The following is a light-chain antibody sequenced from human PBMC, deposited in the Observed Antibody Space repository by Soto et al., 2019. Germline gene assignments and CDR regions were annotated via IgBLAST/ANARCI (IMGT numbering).Light chain of an antibody. V-gene: IGKV3-20*01. Sequence: EIVLTQSPGTLSLSPGERAILFCRASRSVNRNNLAWYQQKPGQAPRLLIYGASSRATGIPDRFSGSGAGTDFSLTISRVEPEDFAVYYCQHYDSALWTFGQGTKVEIK. CDR2: GAS. CDR3: QHYDSALWT. J-gene: IGKJ1*01. CDR1: RSVNRNN.